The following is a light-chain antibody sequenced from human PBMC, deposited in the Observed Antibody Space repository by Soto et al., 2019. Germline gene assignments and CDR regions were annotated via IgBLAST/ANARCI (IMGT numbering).Light chain of an antibody. J-gene: IGLJ3*02. CDR1: SSDVGGYNY. CDR2: DVS. V-gene: IGLV2-11*01. Sequence: QSVLTQPRSVSGSPGQSVTISCTGTSSDVGGYNYVSRYQQHPGKAPKLMIYDVSKRPSGVPDRFSGSKSGNTASLTISGLQAEDEADYYCCSYAGSDWVFGGGTKLTVL. CDR3: CSYAGSDWV.